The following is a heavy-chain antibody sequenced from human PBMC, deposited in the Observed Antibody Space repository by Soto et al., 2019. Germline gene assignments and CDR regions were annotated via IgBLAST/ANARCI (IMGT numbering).Heavy chain of an antibody. Sequence: PGGSLRLSCAASGFTFRNNVLSWVRQAPGKGLDWVSGITGSGRDTYYADSVKGRFTISRDNSINTLYLQMNSLRTEDTAVYYCAHPRGYGVFDAYDIWGQGAMVTVSS. CDR1: GFTFRNNV. D-gene: IGHD4-17*01. V-gene: IGHV3-23*01. CDR3: AHPRGYGVFDAYDI. CDR2: ITGSGRDT. J-gene: IGHJ3*02.